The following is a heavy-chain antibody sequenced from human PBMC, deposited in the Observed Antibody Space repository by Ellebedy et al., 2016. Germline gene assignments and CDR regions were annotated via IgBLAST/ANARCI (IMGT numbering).Heavy chain of an antibody. CDR2: IYSGGST. CDR1: GFTVSSNY. CDR3: ARGREDIVLMGYYFDY. V-gene: IGHV3-53*01. J-gene: IGHJ4*02. Sequence: GGSLRLSCAASGFTVSSNYMSWVRQAPGKGLEWVSVIYSGGSTYYADSVKGRFTISRDNSKNTLYLQMNSLRAEDTAVYYCARGREDIVLMGYYFDYWGQGTLVTVSS. D-gene: IGHD2-8*01.